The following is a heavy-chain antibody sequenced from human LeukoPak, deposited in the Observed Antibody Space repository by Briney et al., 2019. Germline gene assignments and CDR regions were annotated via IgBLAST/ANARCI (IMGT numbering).Heavy chain of an antibody. Sequence: SETLSLTCTVSGGSISSGDYYWSWIRQPPGKGLEWIGSIYYSGSTYYNPSLKSRVTISVDTSKNQFSLKLSSVTAADTAVYYCARIGAVAGVGIFYFDYWGQGTLVTVSS. CDR1: GGSISSGDYY. D-gene: IGHD6-19*01. CDR3: ARIGAVAGVGIFYFDY. V-gene: IGHV4-39*07. CDR2: IYYSGST. J-gene: IGHJ4*02.